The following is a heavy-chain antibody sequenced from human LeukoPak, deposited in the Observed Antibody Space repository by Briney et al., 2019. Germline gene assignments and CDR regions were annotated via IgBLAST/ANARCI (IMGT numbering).Heavy chain of an antibody. Sequence: SETLSLTCTVSGGSISSYYWGWIRQPPGKGLEWIGEINHSGSTNYNPSLKSRVTISVDTSKNQFSLKLSSVTAADTAVYYCARVSRGSGIYYYYYMDVWGKGTTVTVSS. CDR2: INHSGST. J-gene: IGHJ6*03. D-gene: IGHD3-10*01. CDR1: GGSISSYY. V-gene: IGHV4-34*01. CDR3: ARVSRGSGIYYYYYMDV.